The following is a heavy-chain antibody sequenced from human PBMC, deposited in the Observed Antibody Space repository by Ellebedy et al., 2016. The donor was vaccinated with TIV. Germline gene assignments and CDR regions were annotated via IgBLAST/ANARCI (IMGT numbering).Heavy chain of an antibody. D-gene: IGHD3-10*01. CDR3: ARSVPPHPVLGAIDI. Sequence: SGPTLVKPTQTLTLTCTFSGFSLTTIGVGVGWIRQPPGKALECLALIFWNDDERYSPSLKSRLTITKDTSKNQVVLTMTNMDPVDTATYYCARSVPPHPVLGAIDIWGQGTMVTVSS. J-gene: IGHJ3*02. V-gene: IGHV2-5*01. CDR2: IFWNDDE. CDR1: GFSLTTIGVG.